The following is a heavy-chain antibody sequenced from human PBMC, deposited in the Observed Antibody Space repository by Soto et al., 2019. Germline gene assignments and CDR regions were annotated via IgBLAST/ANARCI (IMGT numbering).Heavy chain of an antibody. CDR3: AGGDGGRYGCRYSNYYYMDV. J-gene: IGHJ6*03. Sequence: ASVKVSCKASGYTFTSYAMHWVRQAPGQRLEWMGWINAGNGNTKYSQKFQGRVTITRGTSASTAYMELSSLRSEDTAVYYCAGGDGGRYGCRYSNYYYMDVWGKGTTVTVSS. V-gene: IGHV1-3*01. CDR1: GYTFTSYA. CDR2: INAGNGNT. D-gene: IGHD2-15*01.